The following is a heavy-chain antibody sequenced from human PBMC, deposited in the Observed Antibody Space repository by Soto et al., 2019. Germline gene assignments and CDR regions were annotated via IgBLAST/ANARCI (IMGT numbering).Heavy chain of an antibody. CDR3: AKEKFTMVRGVPDY. Sequence: EVQLVESGGGLVQPGGSLRLSCAASGFTFSSYTMNWVRQAPGKGMEWVSYISTSGRTICYADSVKGRFTVSRDNAQNSLYLQMNSMRVEDTAVYYCAKEKFTMVRGVPDYWGQGTLVTVSS. D-gene: IGHD3-10*01. CDR2: ISTSGRTI. V-gene: IGHV3-48*04. J-gene: IGHJ4*02. CDR1: GFTFSSYT.